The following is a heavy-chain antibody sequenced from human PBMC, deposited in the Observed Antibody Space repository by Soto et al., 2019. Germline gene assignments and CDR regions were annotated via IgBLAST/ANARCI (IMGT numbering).Heavy chain of an antibody. CDR3: VGDGTNTLRDLFDP. CDR2: IYATGTT. D-gene: IGHD1-1*01. Sequence: SETLSLTCTVSGASISGFYWSWIRKPAGKGLEWIGRIYATGTTDYNPSLKSRVMMSVDTSKKQFSLKLRSVTAADTAVYYCVGDGTNTLRDLFDPWAKG. CDR1: GASISGFY. V-gene: IGHV4-4*07. J-gene: IGHJ5*02.